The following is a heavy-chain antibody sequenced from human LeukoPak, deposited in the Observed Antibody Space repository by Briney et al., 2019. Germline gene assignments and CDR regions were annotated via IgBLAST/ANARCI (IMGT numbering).Heavy chain of an antibody. D-gene: IGHD3-10*02. V-gene: IGHV3-21*01. CDR2: ISSSGSYK. Sequence: GGSLRLSCAASRFTFSSYSMNWVRQAPGKGLEWVSSISSSGSYKYYADSVKGRFTISRDNAKNSLYLQMNSLRAEDTAVYCCAELGITMIGGVWGKGTTVTISS. CDR1: RFTFSSYS. CDR3: AELGITMIGGV. J-gene: IGHJ6*04.